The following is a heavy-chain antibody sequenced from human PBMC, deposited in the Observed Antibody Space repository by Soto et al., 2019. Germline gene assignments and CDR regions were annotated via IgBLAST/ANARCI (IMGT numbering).Heavy chain of an antibody. CDR3: ARDLTPGAGVGGMDV. CDR1: GYTFTGYY. J-gene: IGHJ6*02. CDR2: INPNSGGT. V-gene: IGHV1-2*02. D-gene: IGHD3-3*01. Sequence: ASVKVSCKASGYTFTGYYMHWVRQAPGQGLEWMGWINPNSGGTNYAQKFQGRVTMTRDTSISTAYMELSRLRSDDTAVYYCARDLTPGAGVGGMDVWGQGTTVTVSS.